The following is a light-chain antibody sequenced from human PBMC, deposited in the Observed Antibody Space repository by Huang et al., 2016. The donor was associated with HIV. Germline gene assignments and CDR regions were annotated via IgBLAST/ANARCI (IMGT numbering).Light chain of an antibody. CDR3: QQANTCPIT. J-gene: IGKJ5*01. CDR2: AAS. V-gene: IGKV1-12*01. CDR1: QDISIW. Sequence: DIQMTQSPSSVSASIGDRVTITCRASQDISIWLAWYQLKPGMAPKFLIYAASSLQSGVPSRFSGSGSGTDFTLTINNLQPEDFATYYCQQANTCPITFGQGTRLEIK.